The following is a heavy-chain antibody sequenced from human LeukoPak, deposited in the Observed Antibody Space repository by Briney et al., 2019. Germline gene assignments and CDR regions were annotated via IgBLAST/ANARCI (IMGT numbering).Heavy chain of an antibody. J-gene: IGHJ4*02. D-gene: IGHD3-22*01. CDR2: ISGSGDST. CDR1: GFTFSSYA. V-gene: IGHV3-23*01. Sequence: GGSLRLSCAASGFTFSSYAMSWVRQAPGKGLEWVSAISGSGDSTYYSDSVKGRSTISRDNSKNTLYVQMNSLRAEDTAVYYCAKPLVSDYYDSSGYWGYWGQGTLVTVSS. CDR3: AKPLVSDYYDSSGYWGY.